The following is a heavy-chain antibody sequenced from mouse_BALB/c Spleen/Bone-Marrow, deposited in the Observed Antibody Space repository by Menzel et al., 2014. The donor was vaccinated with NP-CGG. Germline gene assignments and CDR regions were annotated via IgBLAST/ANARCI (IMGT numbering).Heavy chain of an antibody. J-gene: IGHJ4*01. V-gene: IGHV4-1*02. CDR2: INPDSSTI. CDR3: ARHHYYGYVDY. CDR1: GFDFSRYW. D-gene: IGHD1-2*01. Sequence: EVKLQESGGGLVQPGGSLKLSCAASGFDFSRYWMSWVRQAPGKGLEWIGEINPDSSTISYTPSLKDKFIISRDNAKNTLYLQMSKVRSEDTALYYCARHHYYGYVDYWGQGTSVTVSS.